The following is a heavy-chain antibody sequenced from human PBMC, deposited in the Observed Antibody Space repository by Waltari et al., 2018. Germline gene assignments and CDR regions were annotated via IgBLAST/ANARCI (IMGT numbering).Heavy chain of an antibody. Sequence: QVQLQESGPGLVKPSETLSLTCAVSGYSISSGYYWGWIRQPPGKGLEWIGSIYHSGSTYYNPSLKSRVTISVDTSKNQFSLKLSSVTAADTAVYYCASWYGDYDYFDYWGQGTLVTVSS. CDR3: ASWYGDYDYFDY. CDR2: IYHSGST. D-gene: IGHD4-17*01. CDR1: GYSISSGYY. J-gene: IGHJ4*02. V-gene: IGHV4-38-2*01.